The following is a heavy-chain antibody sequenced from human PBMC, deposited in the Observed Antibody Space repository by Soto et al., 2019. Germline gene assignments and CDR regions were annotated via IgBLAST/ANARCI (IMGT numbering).Heavy chain of an antibody. CDR1: GFTFSSYG. Sequence: LRLSCAASGFTFSSYGMHWVRQAPGKGLEWVAVISYDGSNKYYADSVKGRFTISRDNSKNTLYLQMNSLRAEDTAVYYCAKDTVVMGYYFDYWGQGTLVTVSS. V-gene: IGHV3-30*18. D-gene: IGHD2-8*01. J-gene: IGHJ4*02. CDR3: AKDTVVMGYYFDY. CDR2: ISYDGSNK.